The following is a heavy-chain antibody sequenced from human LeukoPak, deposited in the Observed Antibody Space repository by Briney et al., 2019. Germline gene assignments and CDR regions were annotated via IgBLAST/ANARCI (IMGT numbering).Heavy chain of an antibody. CDR3: ARNSGWYGVL. D-gene: IGHD6-19*01. CDR1: GFTLSSYE. J-gene: IGHJ4*02. CDR2: IDYSGGDT. V-gene: IGHV3-23*01. Sequence: GGSLRLSCTASGFTLSSYEMSWIRQAPGKGLEWVSSIDYSGGDTHYADSVKGRFTISRDNSKNTLYLQLSSLRGDDTAVYYCARNSGWYGVLWGQGTLVTVSS.